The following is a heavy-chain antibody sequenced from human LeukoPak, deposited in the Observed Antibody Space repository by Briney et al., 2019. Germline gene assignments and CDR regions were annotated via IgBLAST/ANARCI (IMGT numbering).Heavy chain of an antibody. Sequence: SETLSLTCTVSGGSISSYYWSWIRQPAGKGLEWIGRIYTSGSTNYNPSLKSRVTMSVDTSKNQFSLKLSSVTAADTAVYYCAREHDSGYDYRPSYFGYWGQGTLVTVSS. V-gene: IGHV4-4*07. D-gene: IGHD5-12*01. J-gene: IGHJ4*02. CDR2: IYTSGST. CDR3: AREHDSGYDYRPSYFGY. CDR1: GGSISSYY.